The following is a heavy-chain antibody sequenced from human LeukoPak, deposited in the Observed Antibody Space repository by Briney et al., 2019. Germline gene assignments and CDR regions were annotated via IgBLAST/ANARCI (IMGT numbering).Heavy chain of an antibody. Sequence: GASVKVSCKVSGYTLTELSMHWVRQAPGKGLEWMGDFDPEDGETIYAQKFQGRVTMTEDTSTDTAYMELSSLRSEDTAVYYCATEVDILTGYYHSYFDYWGQGTLVTVSS. V-gene: IGHV1-24*01. D-gene: IGHD3-9*01. J-gene: IGHJ4*02. CDR2: FDPEDGET. CDR3: ATEVDILTGYYHSYFDY. CDR1: GYTLTELS.